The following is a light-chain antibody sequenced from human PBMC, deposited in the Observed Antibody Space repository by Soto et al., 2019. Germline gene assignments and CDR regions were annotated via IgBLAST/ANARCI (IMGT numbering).Light chain of an antibody. CDR1: QDISNS. Sequence: DIQMTQSPSSLSASVGDKITITCQASQDISNSLNWYQQKPGKAPKLLIYDATNLETGVPSRFSGRGSGTDFTLTISSLQTEDIGTYCCYHYRLLPPLTFGPGTKVQI. V-gene: IGKV1-33*01. CDR3: YHYRLLPPLT. CDR2: DAT. J-gene: IGKJ1*01.